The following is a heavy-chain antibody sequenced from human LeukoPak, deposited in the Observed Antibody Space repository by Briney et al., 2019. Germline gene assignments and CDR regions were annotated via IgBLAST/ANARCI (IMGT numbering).Heavy chain of an antibody. CDR1: GFTFSSYS. Sequence: PGGSVRLSCAASGFTFSSYSMNWVRQAPGKGLEWVSYISSSSSTIYYADSVKGRFTISRDNAKNSLYLQMNSLRAEDTAVYYCARDDYYDSSGYFDYWGQGTVVTVSS. CDR3: ARDDYYDSSGYFDY. CDR2: ISSSSSTI. D-gene: IGHD3-22*01. J-gene: IGHJ4*02. V-gene: IGHV3-48*01.